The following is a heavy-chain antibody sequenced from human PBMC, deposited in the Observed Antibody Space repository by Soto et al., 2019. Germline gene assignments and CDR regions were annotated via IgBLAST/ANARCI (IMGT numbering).Heavy chain of an antibody. V-gene: IGHV3-7*01. CDR3: APWGGTCNSSSCYGGY. CDR2: IKQDGSAK. CDR1: GFSFSRYW. J-gene: IGHJ4*02. Sequence: EVQLVESGGGLVQPGGSLRLSCAASGFSFSRYWMSWVRQAPGKGLEWVANIKQDGSAKYYVESVEGRFTISRDNAKNSLYLQMDSLRAEDTAVYYCAPWGGTCNSSSCYGGYWGQGTLVTVSS. D-gene: IGHD2-2*01.